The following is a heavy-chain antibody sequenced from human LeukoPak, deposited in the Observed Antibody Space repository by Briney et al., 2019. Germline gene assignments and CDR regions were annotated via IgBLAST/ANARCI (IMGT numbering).Heavy chain of an antibody. D-gene: IGHD2-15*01. CDR3: ARDRVVVVAADTYYYYYGMDV. V-gene: IGHV4-31*03. CDR2: IYYSGST. J-gene: IGHJ6*02. Sequence: SETLSLTCTVSGGSISSGGYYWSWIRQHPGKGLEWIGYIYYSGSTYYNPSLKSRVTISVDTSKNQFSLKLSSVTAADTAVYYCARDRVVVVAADTYYYYYGMDVWGQGTTVTVSS. CDR1: GGSISSGGYY.